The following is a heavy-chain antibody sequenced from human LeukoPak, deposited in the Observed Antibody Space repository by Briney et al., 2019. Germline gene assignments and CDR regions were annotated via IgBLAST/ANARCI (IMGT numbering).Heavy chain of an antibody. D-gene: IGHD4/OR15-4a*01. CDR1: GGSISSGSYY. Sequence: SETLSLTCTVSGGSISSGSYYWSWIRQPAGKGLEWIGRIYTSGSTNYNPSLKSRVTISVDTSKNQFSLKLSSVTAADTAVYYCARVGARWLHFDYWGQGTLVTVSS. V-gene: IGHV4-61*02. J-gene: IGHJ4*02. CDR3: ARVGARWLHFDY. CDR2: IYTSGST.